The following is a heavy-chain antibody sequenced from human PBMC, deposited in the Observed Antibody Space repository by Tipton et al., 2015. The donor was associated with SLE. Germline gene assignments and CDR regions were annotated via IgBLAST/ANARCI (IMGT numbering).Heavy chain of an antibody. V-gene: IGHV4-34*01. CDR3: ARGPGSGHVFDY. CDR2: INHSGST. Sequence: TLSLTCAVYAGSFSDYYWSWIRQSPGKGLEWIGEINHSGSTNYNPSLKSRVTISVDTSKNQFSLKLSSVTAADTAVYYCARGPGSGHVFDYWGQGTLVTVSS. J-gene: IGHJ4*02. D-gene: IGHD2-15*01. CDR1: AGSFSDYY.